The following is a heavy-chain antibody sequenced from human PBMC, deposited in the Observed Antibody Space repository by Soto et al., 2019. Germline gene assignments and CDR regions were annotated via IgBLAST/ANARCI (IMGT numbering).Heavy chain of an antibody. V-gene: IGHV4-4*07. Sequence: PSETLSLTCTVSGASISSYSWSWIRQVAGKGLEWIGRLYTSGSTKYSPSLKSRVTMSVDASKNQFSMRLSSVTAADTAVYYWRGDSDYESYGIDVWGQGTTVTVSS. CDR3: RGDSDYESYGIDV. D-gene: IGHD5-12*01. CDR1: GASISSYS. J-gene: IGHJ6*02. CDR2: LYTSGST.